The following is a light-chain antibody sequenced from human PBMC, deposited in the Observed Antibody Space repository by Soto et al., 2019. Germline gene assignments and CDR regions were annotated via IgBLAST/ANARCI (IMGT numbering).Light chain of an antibody. J-gene: IGKJ1*01. CDR1: QSVSNN. CDR2: VPS. V-gene: IGKV3-15*01. CDR3: HQYDDWPPA. Sequence: EIVVTQSPATLSVSPGERATLSCRASQSVSNNLAWYQQKPGQAPRLLIYVPSTRASGIPARFSGSGYGREFTLTISSLQSEDSGVYYCHQYDDWPPAFGQGTKVEIK.